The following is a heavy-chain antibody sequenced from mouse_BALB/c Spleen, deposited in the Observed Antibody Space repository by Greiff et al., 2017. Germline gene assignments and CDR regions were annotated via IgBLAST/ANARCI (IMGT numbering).Heavy chain of an antibody. CDR2: IDPANGNT. V-gene: IGHV14-3*02. CDR3: AYYSGSSSLAY. J-gene: IGHJ3*01. D-gene: IGHD1-1*01. Sequence: VQLQQSGAELVKPGASVKLSFTASGFNIKDTYMHWVKQRPEQGLERIGRIDPANGNTKYDPQFQGTATITADTSSTTAYLQLSSLTSEDTAVYYCAYYSGSSSLAYWGRGTLVTVS. CDR1: GFNIKDTY.